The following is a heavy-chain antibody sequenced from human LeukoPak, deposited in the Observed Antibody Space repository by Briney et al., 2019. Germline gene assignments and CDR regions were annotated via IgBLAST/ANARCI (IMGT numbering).Heavy chain of an antibody. CDR1: GFSFNMYS. V-gene: IGHV3-23*01. CDR3: VKGRAVEVAAAFNF. D-gene: IGHD2-15*01. Sequence: PGGSLRLSCAASGFSFNMYSMNWVRQAPGKGPEWVSYISSNSDSTYYADSVKGRFTISRDNSKNTLYLQMNSLRAEDTAVYYCVKGRAVEVAAAFNFWGQGTVVTVSS. CDR2: ISSNSDST. J-gene: IGHJ4*02.